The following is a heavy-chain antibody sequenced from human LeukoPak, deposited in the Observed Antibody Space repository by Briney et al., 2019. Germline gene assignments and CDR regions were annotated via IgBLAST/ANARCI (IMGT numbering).Heavy chain of an antibody. CDR3: ARGNYDILTGWSPFDY. D-gene: IGHD3-9*01. J-gene: IGHJ4*02. CDR2: IYYSGST. V-gene: IGHV4-30-4*01. Sequence: SETLSLTRTVSGGSLSSGDYYWSWIRQPPGKGLEWIGYIYYSGSTYYNPSLKSRVTISVDTSKNQFSLKLSSVTDADTAVYYCARGNYDILTGWSPFDYWGQGTLVTVSS. CDR1: GGSLSSGDYY.